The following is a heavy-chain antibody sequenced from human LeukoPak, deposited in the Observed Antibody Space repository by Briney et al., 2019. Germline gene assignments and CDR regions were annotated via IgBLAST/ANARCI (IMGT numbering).Heavy chain of an antibody. CDR1: GLTFSSYA. V-gene: IGHV3-23*01. Sequence: PGGSLRLSCAASGLTFSSYAMSCVRQAPGKGLEWVSAISGSGGSTYYADSVKGRFTISRDNSKNTLYLQMNSLRAEDTAVYYCAKRYGSGQKRGAFDIWGQRTMVTVSS. D-gene: IGHD3-10*01. CDR2: ISGSGGST. CDR3: AKRYGSGQKRGAFDI. J-gene: IGHJ3*02.